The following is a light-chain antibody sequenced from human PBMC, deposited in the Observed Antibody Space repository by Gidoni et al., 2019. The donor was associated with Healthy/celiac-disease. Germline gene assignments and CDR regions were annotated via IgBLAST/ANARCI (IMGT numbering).Light chain of an antibody. CDR1: QSVISD. CDR3: QQRSNWSPST. CDR2: DAS. V-gene: IGKV3-11*01. Sequence: IVLTQSPATLSFSPGERATLSCRASQSVISDLAWYQHKPGQAPRLLIYDASNRATAIPTRFSGSGSGTDFTLTIISLEPEDFAVYYCQQRSNWSPSTFXQXTRLEIK. J-gene: IGKJ5*01.